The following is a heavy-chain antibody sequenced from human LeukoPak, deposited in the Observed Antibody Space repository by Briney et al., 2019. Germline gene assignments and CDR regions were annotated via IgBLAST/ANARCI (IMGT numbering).Heavy chain of an antibody. CDR1: GYTFTSYA. V-gene: IGHV1-8*02. D-gene: IGHD6-13*01. CDR3: ARGLFSAAGEYYFDY. Sequence: ASVKVSCKASGYTFTSYAMNWVRQAPGQGLEWMGWMNPNSGNTGYAQKFQGRVTMTRSTSISTAYMELSSLTSEDTAVYYCARGLFSAAGEYYFDYWGQGTLVTVSS. CDR2: MNPNSGNT. J-gene: IGHJ4*02.